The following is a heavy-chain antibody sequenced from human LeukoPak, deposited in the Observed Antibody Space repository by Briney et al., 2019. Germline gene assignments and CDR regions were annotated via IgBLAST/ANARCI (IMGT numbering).Heavy chain of an antibody. CDR3: TRSLYSSSSVYFDY. D-gene: IGHD6-6*01. J-gene: IGHJ4*02. CDR1: GGSFSGYY. CDR2: IRSKAYGGTT. Sequence: LSLTCAVYGGSFSGYYWSWFRQAPGKGLEWVGFIRSKAYGGTTEYAASVKGRFTISRDDSKSIAYLQMNSLKTEDTAVYYCTRSLYSSSSVYFDYWGQGTLVTVSS. V-gene: IGHV3-49*03.